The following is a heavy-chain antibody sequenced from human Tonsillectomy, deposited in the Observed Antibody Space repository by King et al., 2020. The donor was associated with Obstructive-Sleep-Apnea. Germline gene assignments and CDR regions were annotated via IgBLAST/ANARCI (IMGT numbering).Heavy chain of an antibody. CDR2: ISYDGSKK. CDR1: GFIFSTYG. Sequence: VQLVESGGGVVQPGRSLRLSCAASGFIFSTYGMHWVRQAPGKGPEWVAVISYDGSKKFYTESVKGRFTISRDNSKNTLRLQMNSLRAEDTAVYYCVKEHVYKVRDSEIDYYHFYGMDVWGQGTAVTVS. CDR3: VKEHVYKVRDSEIDYYHFYGMDV. D-gene: IGHD1-1*01. J-gene: IGHJ6*02. V-gene: IGHV3-30*18.